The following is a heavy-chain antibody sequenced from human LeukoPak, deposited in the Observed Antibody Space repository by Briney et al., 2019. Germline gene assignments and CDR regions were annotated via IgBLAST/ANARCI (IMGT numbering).Heavy chain of an antibody. CDR1: GYTFTSYG. CDR3: ATHRGSSGYYSDWFDP. V-gene: IGHV1-18*01. J-gene: IGHJ5*02. Sequence: ASVKVSCKASGYTFTSYGISWVRQAPGQGLEWMGWISAYNGNTNYAQKLQGRVTMTTDTSTSTAYMELRSLRSDDTAVYYCATHRGSSGYYSDWFDPWGQGTLVTVSS. CDR2: ISAYNGNT. D-gene: IGHD3-22*01.